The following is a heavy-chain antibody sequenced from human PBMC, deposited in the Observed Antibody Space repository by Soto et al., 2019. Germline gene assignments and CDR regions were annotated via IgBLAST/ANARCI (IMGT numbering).Heavy chain of an antibody. Sequence: SETLSLTCAVYGGSFRGYYCSWIRQPPGKGLEWIGEINHSGSTNYNPSLKSRVTISVDTSKNQFSLKLSSVTAADTAVYYCARGRGRITIFGVVIIGPCPFDYWGQGTLVTVSS. CDR2: INHSGST. J-gene: IGHJ4*02. CDR3: ARGRGRITIFGVVIIGPCPFDY. D-gene: IGHD3-3*01. CDR1: GGSFRGYY. V-gene: IGHV4-34*01.